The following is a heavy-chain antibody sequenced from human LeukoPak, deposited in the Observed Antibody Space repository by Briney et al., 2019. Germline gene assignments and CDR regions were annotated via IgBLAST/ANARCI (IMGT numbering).Heavy chain of an antibody. CDR3: GSSGTDTRFDY. V-gene: IGHV3-53*01. CDR1: GFTVSSNH. D-gene: IGHD3-10*01. J-gene: IGHJ4*02. Sequence: GGSLRLSCAASGFTVSSNHMSWVRQAPGKGLEWASIIYSSGTTYYAESVKGRFTISRDNSKNMLYLQMNSLRAEDTAVSYCGSSGTDTRFDYWGQGTLVTVSS. CDR2: IYSSGTT.